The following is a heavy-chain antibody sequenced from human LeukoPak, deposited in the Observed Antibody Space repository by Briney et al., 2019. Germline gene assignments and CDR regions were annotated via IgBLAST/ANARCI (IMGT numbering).Heavy chain of an antibody. CDR3: ADHFPYCSRGSCSYFDH. J-gene: IGHJ4*02. CDR1: GFTFSTFW. CDR2: IKQDGSEK. D-gene: IGHD2-15*01. Sequence: PGGSLRLSCVGTGFTFSTFWMSWVRQAPGKGLEWVATIKQDGSEKYYVDSVRGRFTVSRDNPKNTLSLQMNSLRGEDTAIYYCADHFPYCSRGSCSYFDHWGQGTLVTVSS. V-gene: IGHV3-7*03.